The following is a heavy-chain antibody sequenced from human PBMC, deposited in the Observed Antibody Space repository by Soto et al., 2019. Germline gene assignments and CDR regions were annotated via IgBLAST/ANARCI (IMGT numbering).Heavy chain of an antibody. J-gene: IGHJ5*02. D-gene: IGHD1-1*01. V-gene: IGHV4-4*07. CDR1: GASISGFY. CDR3: VRDGTKTLRDWFDP. CDR2: IYATGTT. Sequence: SETLSLTCTVSGASISGFYWSWIRKSAGKGLEWIGRIYATGTTDYNPSLKSQVMMSVDTSKKQFSLKLRSVTAADTAVYYCVRDGTKTLRDWFDPWGQGISVTVSS.